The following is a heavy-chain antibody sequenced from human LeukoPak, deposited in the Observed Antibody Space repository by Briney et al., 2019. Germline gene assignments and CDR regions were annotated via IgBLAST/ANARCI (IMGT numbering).Heavy chain of an antibody. D-gene: IGHD2-15*01. J-gene: IGHJ4*02. CDR1: GGSFSGYY. CDR3: ARDNCSGGSCYSDY. CDR2: IYHSGST. Sequence: PSETLTLTCAVYGGSFSGYYWSWIRQPPGKGLEWIGYIYHSGSTYYNPSLKSRVTISVDRSKNQFSLKLSSVTAADTAVYYCARDNCSGGSCYSDYWGQGTLVTVSS. V-gene: IGHV4-34*01.